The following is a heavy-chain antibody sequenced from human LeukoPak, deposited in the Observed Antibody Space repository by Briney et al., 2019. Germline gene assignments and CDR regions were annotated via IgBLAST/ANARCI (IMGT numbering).Heavy chain of an antibody. CDR1: GGPISSGSYY. J-gene: IGHJ3*02. CDR3: ARDRRGGDCYSDAFDI. Sequence: PSETLSLTCTVSGGPISSGSYYWSWIRQPAGKGLEWIGRIYTSGSTNYNPSLKSRVTISVDTSKNQFSLKLSSVTAADTAVYYCARDRRGGDCYSDAFDIWGQGTMVTVSS. D-gene: IGHD2-21*01. CDR2: IYTSGST. V-gene: IGHV4-61*02.